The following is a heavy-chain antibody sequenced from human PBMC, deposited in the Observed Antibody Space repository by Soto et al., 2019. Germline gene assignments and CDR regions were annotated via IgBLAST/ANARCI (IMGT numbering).Heavy chain of an antibody. CDR1: GFTFSKYD. CDR3: ARLSYDSSRYYFDY. Sequence: GGSLRLSCAASGFTFSKYDMHWVRQATGKGLEWVSVIGTAGDTYYSGSVKGRFNMSRENAKNSLYLQMNSLRAGDTAVYYCARLSYDSSRYYFDYWGQGTLVTVSS. J-gene: IGHJ4*02. V-gene: IGHV3-13*04. D-gene: IGHD3-22*01. CDR2: IGTAGDT.